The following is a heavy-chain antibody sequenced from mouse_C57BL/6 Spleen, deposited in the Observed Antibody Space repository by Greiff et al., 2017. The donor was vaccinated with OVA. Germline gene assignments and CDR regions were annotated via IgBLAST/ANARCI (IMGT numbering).Heavy chain of an antibody. V-gene: IGHV2-9*01. CDR2: LWGGGGT. J-gene: IGHJ1*03. D-gene: IGHD2-1*01. CDR1: GFSLTSYA. Sequence: QVQLKQSGPGLVAPSPSLSITCTVSGFSLTSYAVDWVRQPPGKGLEWLGVLWGGGGTNYNSALMSSLSISKDNSKSQVFLKMNSMQTDDTAMDDCAKQRYEDGTWYFDVWGTGTTVTVSS. CDR3: AKQRYEDGTWYFDV.